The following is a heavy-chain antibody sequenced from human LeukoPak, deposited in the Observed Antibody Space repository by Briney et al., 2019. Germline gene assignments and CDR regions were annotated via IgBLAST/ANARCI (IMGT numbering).Heavy chain of an antibody. J-gene: IGHJ3*02. CDR2: IYYSGST. CDR1: GGSISSSSYY. V-gene: IGHV4-39*01. CDR3: ARRTEYDFWSGTNAFDI. D-gene: IGHD3-3*01. Sequence: PSETLSLTCTVSGGSISSSSYYWGWIRQPPGKGLEWIGSIYYSGSTYYNPSLKSRVTLSVDTSKNQFSLKLSSVTAADTAVYYCARRTEYDFWSGTNAFDIWGQGTMVTVSS.